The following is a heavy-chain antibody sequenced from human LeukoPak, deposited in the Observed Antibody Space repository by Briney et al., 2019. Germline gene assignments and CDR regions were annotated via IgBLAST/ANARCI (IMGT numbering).Heavy chain of an antibody. CDR1: GGSISSYY. J-gene: IGHJ4*02. CDR3: AREAAVAGSYDY. CDR2: IYTSGST. V-gene: IGHV4-4*07. D-gene: IGHD6-19*01. Sequence: SETLSLTCTVSGGSISSYYWSWIRQPAGKGLEWIGRIYTSGSTNHNPSLKSRVTMSVDTSKNQFSLKLSSVTAADTAVYYCAREAAVAGSYDYWGQGTLVTVSS.